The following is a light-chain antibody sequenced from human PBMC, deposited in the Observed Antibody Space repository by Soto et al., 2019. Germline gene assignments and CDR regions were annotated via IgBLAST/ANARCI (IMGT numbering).Light chain of an antibody. CDR3: QRYDISPFP. J-gene: IGKJ2*01. CDR2: GAS. V-gene: IGKV3-20*01. CDR1: QSVSSTY. Sequence: EIVLTQSPGTLSLSPGERATLSCRASQSVSSTYLAWYQQKPGQAPRLLIYGASSRATGIPDRFSGSGSGTDFTLTISRLEPEAFALYYCQRYDISPFPCGQGTKLEIK.